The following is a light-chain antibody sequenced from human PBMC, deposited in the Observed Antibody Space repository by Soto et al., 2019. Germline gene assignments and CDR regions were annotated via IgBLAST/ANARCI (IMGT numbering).Light chain of an antibody. J-gene: IGKJ5*01. Sequence: DTQITQSPSTIADFVCYTVPIICRARQNIRNWLAWYQQKPGKAPNPLIYDASSLKSGVPARFSGSGSGTEFTLTISSLQPDDFATYYCQQYNTYSTFGQGTRLETK. CDR2: DAS. CDR1: QNIRNW. V-gene: IGKV1-5*02. CDR3: QQYNTYST.